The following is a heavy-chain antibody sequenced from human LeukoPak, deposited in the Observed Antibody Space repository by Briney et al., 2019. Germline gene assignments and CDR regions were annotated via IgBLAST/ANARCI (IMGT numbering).Heavy chain of an antibody. CDR2: ISSSGSTI. CDR3: ARDSARNWFDP. Sequence: GGSLGLSCAASGFTFSDYYMSWIRQAPGKGLEWVSYISSSGSTIYYADSVKGRFTISRDNAKNSLYLQMNSLRAEDTAVYYCARDSARNWFDPWGQGTLVTVSS. V-gene: IGHV3-11*04. CDR1: GFTFSDYY. J-gene: IGHJ5*02.